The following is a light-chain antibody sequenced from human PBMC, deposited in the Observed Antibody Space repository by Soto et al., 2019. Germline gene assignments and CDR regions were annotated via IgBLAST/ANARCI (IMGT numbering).Light chain of an antibody. J-gene: IGKJ5*01. CDR1: QSVSSSTY. Sequence: IVVTQSPGTLSLSPGERATLTCRASQSVSSSTYLAWYQQKPGQAPRLLIYGASTRATGIPARFSGSGSGTEFTLTISSLQSEDFAVYYCQQYNNWPITFGQGTRLEIK. CDR2: GAS. V-gene: IGKV3-15*01. CDR3: QQYNNWPIT.